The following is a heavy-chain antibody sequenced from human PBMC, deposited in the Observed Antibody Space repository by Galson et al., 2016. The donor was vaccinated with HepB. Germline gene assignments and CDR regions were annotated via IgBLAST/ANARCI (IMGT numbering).Heavy chain of an antibody. V-gene: IGHV5-51*01. CDR3: GRIGYSSGHDY. D-gene: IGHD6-19*01. CDR2: IYPGDSET. J-gene: IGHJ4*02. CDR1: GYRFTTYW. Sequence: QSGAEVKKPGESLKISCQGSGYRFTTYWIGWVRQMPGIGLEWMGIIYPGDSETKYSPSFQGQVTISVDKSISTVYLQWSGLKASDTAMYYCGRIGYSSGHDYGGQGTLVTVSS.